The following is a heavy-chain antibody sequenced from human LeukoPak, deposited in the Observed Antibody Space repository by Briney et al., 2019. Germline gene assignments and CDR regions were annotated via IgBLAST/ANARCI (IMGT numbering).Heavy chain of an antibody. CDR2: ISYDGSNK. V-gene: IGHV3-30*18. CDR1: GFTFSNYG. CDR3: ANYGSVSYFAY. Sequence: GGSLRLSCAASGFTFSNYGMHWVRQAPGKGLEWVALISYDGSNKNYADSVKGRFTISRENSKNTLYLQMISLRAEDTAVYYCANYGSVSYFAYWGQGTLVTVSS. J-gene: IGHJ4*02. D-gene: IGHD3-10*01.